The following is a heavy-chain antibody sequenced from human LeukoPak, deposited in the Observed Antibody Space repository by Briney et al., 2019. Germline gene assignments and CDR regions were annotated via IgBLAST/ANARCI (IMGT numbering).Heavy chain of an antibody. CDR1: GGSISSYY. CDR2: ISDIGSI. V-gene: IGHV4-59*08. J-gene: IGHJ4*02. CDR3: AGHHPRNTVDF. D-gene: IGHD2-8*02. Sequence: PSETLSLTSTGSGGSISSYYWSWIWQPPRKGLEWISYISDIGSINYTPSLKSRVTISLDTSKNQFSLKLSSVTAADTAVYYCAGHHPRNTVDFCGQGTLVTVSS.